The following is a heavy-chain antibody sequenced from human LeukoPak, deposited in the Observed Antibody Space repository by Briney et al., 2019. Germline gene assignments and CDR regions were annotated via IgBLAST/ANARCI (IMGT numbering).Heavy chain of an antibody. CDR1: GYTFTSYG. CDR2: ISAYNGNT. Sequence: ASVKVSCKASGYTFTSYGISWVRQAPGQGLEWMGWISAYNGNTNYAQKPQGRVTMTTDTSTSTAYMELRSLRSDDTAVYYCALFIHKLRHLDYWGQGTLVTVSS. V-gene: IGHV1-18*01. D-gene: IGHD4-17*01. CDR3: ALFIHKLRHLDY. J-gene: IGHJ4*02.